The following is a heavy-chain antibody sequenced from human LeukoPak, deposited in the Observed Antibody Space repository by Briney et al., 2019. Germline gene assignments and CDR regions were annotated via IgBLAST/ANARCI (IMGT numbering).Heavy chain of an antibody. Sequence: PGGSLRLSCAASGFSFSSYWMHWVRQVPGKGLVWVARIQYDGSTTNYADSVKGRFTISRDNAKKTLYVQMNSLRAGDTAVYYCARALVAGVTLNALDIWGQGTMVTVSS. CDR2: IQYDGSTT. CDR3: ARALVAGVTLNALDI. V-gene: IGHV3-74*01. D-gene: IGHD2-15*01. CDR1: GFSFSSYW. J-gene: IGHJ3*02.